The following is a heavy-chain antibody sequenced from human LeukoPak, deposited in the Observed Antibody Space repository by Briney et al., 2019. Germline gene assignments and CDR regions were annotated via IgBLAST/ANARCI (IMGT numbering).Heavy chain of an antibody. J-gene: IGHJ4*02. D-gene: IGHD1-26*01. V-gene: IGHV1-2*02. CDR1: GYTFTGYY. CDR3: ARRVVGASTLDY. Sequence: ASVKVSCKASGYTFTGYYMHWVRQAPGQGLEWMGWINPNSGGTNYAQKFQGRVTMTRDTSISTAYMELRSLRSDDTAVYYCARRVVGASTLDYWGQGTLVTVSS. CDR2: INPNSGGT.